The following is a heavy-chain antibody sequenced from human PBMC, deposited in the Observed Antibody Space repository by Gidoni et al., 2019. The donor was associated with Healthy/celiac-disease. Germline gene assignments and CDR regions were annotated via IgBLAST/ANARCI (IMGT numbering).Heavy chain of an antibody. CDR2: IRSKAYGGTT. CDR1: GFTLGDYA. V-gene: IGHV3-49*03. J-gene: IGHJ4*02. D-gene: IGHD2-21*01. Sequence: EVQLVESGGGLVQPGRSLRLSCTASGFTLGDYAMSWFRQAPGKGLEWVGFIRSKAYGGTTEYAASVKGRFTISRDDSKSIAYLQMNSLKTEDTAVYYCTRDETAYCGGDCYPPDYWGQGTLVTVSS. CDR3: TRDETAYCGGDCYPPDY.